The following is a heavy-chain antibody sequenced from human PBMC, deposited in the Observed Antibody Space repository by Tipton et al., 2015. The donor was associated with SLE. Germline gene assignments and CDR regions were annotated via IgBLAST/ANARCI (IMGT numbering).Heavy chain of an antibody. D-gene: IGHD5-12*01. Sequence: TLSLTCAVYGGSFSDSFWNWIRQPPGKGLEWIGSIFYTGSTYYNPSLKSRVSFSIDTSKHQFSLKLNSVTAADTAVYYCARRHYSGPFDSWGQGTLVTVSS. V-gene: IGHV4-34*12. CDR3: ARRHYSGPFDS. CDR1: GGSFSDSF. CDR2: IFYTGST. J-gene: IGHJ4*02.